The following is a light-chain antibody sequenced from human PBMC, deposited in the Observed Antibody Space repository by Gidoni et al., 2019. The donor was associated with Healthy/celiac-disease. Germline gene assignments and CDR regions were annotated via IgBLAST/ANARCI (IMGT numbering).Light chain of an antibody. CDR2: QES. CDR1: KLGDKY. J-gene: IGLJ2*01. V-gene: IGLV3-1*01. Sequence: SYELTQPPSVSVSPGQTASITCSGDKLGDKYACWYQQQPGQSPVLVIYQESKRPSGIPERFSGSNSGNTATLTISGTQAMDEDDYYCQAWDSSNVVFGGGTKLTVL. CDR3: QAWDSSNVV.